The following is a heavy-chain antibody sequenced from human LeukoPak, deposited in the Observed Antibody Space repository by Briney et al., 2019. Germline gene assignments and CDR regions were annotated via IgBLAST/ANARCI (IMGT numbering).Heavy chain of an antibody. CDR2: IYRGGST. J-gene: IGHJ4*02. V-gene: IGHV3-53*01. Sequence: EGSLRLSCVASGFTVSSNYMSWVRQAPGKGLECVSVIYRGGSTYYADSVKGRFTISRDNSKNTLYLQMNSLRAEDTAVYYCASGEVFDYWGQGTLVTVSS. D-gene: IGHD3-10*01. CDR3: ASGEVFDY. CDR1: GFTVSSNY.